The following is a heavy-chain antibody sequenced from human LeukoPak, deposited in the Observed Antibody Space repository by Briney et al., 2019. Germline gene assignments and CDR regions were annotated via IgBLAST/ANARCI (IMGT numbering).Heavy chain of an antibody. CDR2: INHSGST. Sequence: SETLSLTCAVSGGSFSGYYCSWIRQPPGKGLEWIGEINHSGSTNYNPSLKSRVTISVDTSKNQFSLKLSSVTAADTAVYYCRNYYYYYGMDVWGQGTTVIVSS. V-gene: IGHV4-34*01. CDR1: GGSFSGYY. J-gene: IGHJ6*02. CDR3: RNYYYYYGMDV.